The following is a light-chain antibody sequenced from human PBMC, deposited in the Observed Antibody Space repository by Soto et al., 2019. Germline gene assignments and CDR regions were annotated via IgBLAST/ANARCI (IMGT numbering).Light chain of an antibody. CDR1: QSVSSN. J-gene: IGKJ3*01. CDR2: GAS. V-gene: IGKV3-15*01. Sequence: EIVMTQSPATLSVSPGERATLSCRASQSVSSNLAWYQQKPGQAPRLLIYGASTRATGIPARFSGSGSGTEFTLTISSLQSEDFAVYYCQQYNNWPCIFGPGTEVDIK. CDR3: QQYNNWPCI.